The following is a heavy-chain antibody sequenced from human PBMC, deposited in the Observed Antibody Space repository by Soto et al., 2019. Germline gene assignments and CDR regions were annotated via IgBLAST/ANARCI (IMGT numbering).Heavy chain of an antibody. CDR2: ISGSGGST. D-gene: IGHD3-9*01. Sequence: GGSLRLSCAASGFTFSSYAMSWVRQAPGKGLEWVSAISGSGGSTYYAESVKGRFTISRDNSKNTLYLQMNSLRAEDTAVYYCAKGGLYYDILTGYRGHWFDPWGQGTLVTVSS. CDR3: AKGGLYYDILTGYRGHWFDP. V-gene: IGHV3-23*01. J-gene: IGHJ5*02. CDR1: GFTFSSYA.